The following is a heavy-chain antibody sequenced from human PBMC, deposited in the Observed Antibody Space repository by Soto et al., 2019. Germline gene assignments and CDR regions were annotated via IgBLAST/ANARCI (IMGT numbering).Heavy chain of an antibody. CDR3: ASGLRGYSGYEAY. V-gene: IGHV4-30-4*01. CDR2: IYYSGST. J-gene: IGHJ4*02. Sequence: SETLSLTCTVSGGSISSGDYYWSWIRQPPGKGLEWIGYIYYSGSTYYNPSLKSRVTISVDTSKNQFSLKLSSVTAADTAVYYCASGLRGYSGYEAYWGQGTLVTVSS. D-gene: IGHD5-12*01. CDR1: GGSISSGDYY.